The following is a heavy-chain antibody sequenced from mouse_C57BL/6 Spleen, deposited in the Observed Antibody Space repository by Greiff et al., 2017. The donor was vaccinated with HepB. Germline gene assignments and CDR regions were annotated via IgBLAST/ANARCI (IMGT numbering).Heavy chain of an antibody. CDR1: GYAFSSSW. V-gene: IGHV1-82*01. J-gene: IGHJ2*01. CDR3: ARHYSNYTHY. CDR2: IYPGDGDT. D-gene: IGHD2-5*01. Sequence: VKLKQSGPELVKPGASVKISCKASGYAFSSSWMNWVKQRPGKGLEWIGRIYPGDGDTNYNGKFKGKATLTADKSSSTAYMQLSSLTSEDSAVYFCARHYSNYTHYWGQGTTLTVSS.